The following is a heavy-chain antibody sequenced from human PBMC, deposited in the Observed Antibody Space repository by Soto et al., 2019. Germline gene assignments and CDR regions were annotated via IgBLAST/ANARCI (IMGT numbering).Heavy chain of an antibody. CDR2: IIPILGTA. V-gene: IGHV1-69*11. CDR1: GGTFSTYA. Sequence: QVQLVQSGAEVKKPGSSVKVSCKASGGTFSTYAISWVRQAPGQGLEWMGGIIPILGTANYAQKFQGRVTITADESTTTAYMDLSSLISEDTAVYYCARTGQHSYDILDYWDFDLWGRGTLVTVSS. D-gene: IGHD3-22*01. CDR3: ARTGQHSYDILDYWDFDL. J-gene: IGHJ2*01.